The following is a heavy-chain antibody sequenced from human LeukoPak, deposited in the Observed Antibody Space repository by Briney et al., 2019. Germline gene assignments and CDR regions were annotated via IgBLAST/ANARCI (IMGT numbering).Heavy chain of an antibody. CDR2: ISNSGS. CDR3: ARDGNFDI. J-gene: IGHJ3*02. V-gene: IGHV3-11*04. Sequence: GGSLRLSCAASGFTFSGYSMTWIRQAPGKGLEWVSHISNSGSIYADSVKGRFTISRDNAKNSLYLQMNSLRAEDTAVYYCARDGNFDIWGQGTMDTVSS. CDR1: GFTFSGYS.